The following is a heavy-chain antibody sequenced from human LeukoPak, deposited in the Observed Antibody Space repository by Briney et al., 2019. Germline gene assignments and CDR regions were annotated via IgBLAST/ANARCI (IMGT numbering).Heavy chain of an antibody. D-gene: IGHD5-18*01. J-gene: IGHJ4*02. CDR2: ISTISSSI. CDR1: GFMFTRFT. V-gene: IGHV3-21*01. Sequence: PGGSLRLSCAASGFMFTRFTMNWVRQAPGKVLEWVSSISTISSSIYYADSVKGRFTVSRDNPKNSLYLQMNSLRAEDTAVYYCARESYGSDYWGQGTLVTVSS. CDR3: ARESYGSDY.